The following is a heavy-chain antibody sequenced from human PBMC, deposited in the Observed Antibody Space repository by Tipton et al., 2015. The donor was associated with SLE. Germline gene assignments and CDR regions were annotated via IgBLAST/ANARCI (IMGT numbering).Heavy chain of an antibody. V-gene: IGHV4-59*11. CDR2: IYYSGST. CDR3: AREPGRQLAFFDY. CDR1: GGSISSHY. J-gene: IGHJ4*02. D-gene: IGHD6-13*01. Sequence: TLSLTCTVSGGSISSHYWSWIRQPPGKGLEWIGYIYYSGSTNYNPSLKSRVTISVDTSKNQFSLKLSSVTAADTAAYYCAREPGRQLAFFDYWGQGTLVTVSS.